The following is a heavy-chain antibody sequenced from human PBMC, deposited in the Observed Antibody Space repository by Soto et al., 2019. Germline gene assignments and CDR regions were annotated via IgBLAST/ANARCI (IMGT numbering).Heavy chain of an antibody. CDR3: ARVLERGGYGMDV. D-gene: IGHD3-3*01. Sequence: PGGSLRLSCAASGFTFSSYEMNWVRQAPGKGLEWISYITSTGNTRVYADSVKGRFTISRDNAKNSLDLQMKSPRAEDTAVYYCARVLERGGYGMDVWGQGTTVTVSS. CDR1: GFTFSSYE. CDR2: ITSTGNTR. V-gene: IGHV3-48*03. J-gene: IGHJ6*02.